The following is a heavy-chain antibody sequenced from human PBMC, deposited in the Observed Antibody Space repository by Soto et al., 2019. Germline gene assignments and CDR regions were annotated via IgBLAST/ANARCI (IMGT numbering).Heavy chain of an antibody. V-gene: IGHV1-18*01. D-gene: IGHD1-1*01. CDR2: ISAYNGNT. CDR1: GYTFTSYG. CDR3: ARGRWTQTTADYYLDF. Sequence: GASVKVSCKASGYTFTSYGISWVRQAPGQGLEWMGWISAYNGNTNYAQKLQGRVTMTTDTSASTVYMELSSLGSDDTAVYYCARGRWTQTTADYYLDFWGQGTLVTVSS. J-gene: IGHJ4*02.